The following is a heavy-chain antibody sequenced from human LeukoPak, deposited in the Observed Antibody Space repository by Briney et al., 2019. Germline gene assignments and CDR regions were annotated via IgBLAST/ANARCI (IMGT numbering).Heavy chain of an antibody. CDR2: ISGSGGRT. J-gene: IGHJ4*02. D-gene: IGHD2-21*01. CDR3: AKRGVVIRVFLVGFHKEAYYFDS. V-gene: IGHV3-23*01. Sequence: PGGSLRLSCAVSGLTLSNYGMSWVRQAPGKGLEWVAGISGSGGRTDYADSVKGRFTISRDNSKNTLFLQMESLRAEDTAVYFCAKRGVVIRVFLVGFHKEAYYFDSWGQGALVTVSS. CDR1: GLTLSNYG.